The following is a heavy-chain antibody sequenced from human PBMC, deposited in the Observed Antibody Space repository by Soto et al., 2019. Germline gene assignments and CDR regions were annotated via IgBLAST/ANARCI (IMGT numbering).Heavy chain of an antibody. CDR2: IDSSGGST. V-gene: IGHV1-46*03. Sequence: ASVKVSCKASGYTFTNFYMHWVRQALGQGLEWMGRIDSSGGSTNYAQKFQGRVTLTRDTSTSTVYMELSSLRSEDTAVYYCARGDSATALDIWGQGTMVTVSS. CDR1: GYTFTNFY. D-gene: IGHD1-26*01. CDR3: ARGDSATALDI. J-gene: IGHJ3*02.